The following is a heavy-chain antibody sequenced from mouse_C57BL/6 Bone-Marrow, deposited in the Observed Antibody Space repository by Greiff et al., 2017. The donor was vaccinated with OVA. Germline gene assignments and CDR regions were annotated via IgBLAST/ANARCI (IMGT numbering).Heavy chain of an antibody. V-gene: IGHV14-4*01. Sequence: VQLQQSGAELVRPGASVKLSCTASGFNIKDDYMHWVKQRPEQGLEWIGWIDPENGDTEYASKFQGKATITADTSSNTAYLQLSSLTSEDTAVYYSTTRDGYPEYYCAMDYWGQGTSVTVSS. CDR2: IDPENGDT. CDR1: GFNIKDDY. CDR3: TTRDGYPEYYCAMDY. J-gene: IGHJ4*01. D-gene: IGHD2-3*01.